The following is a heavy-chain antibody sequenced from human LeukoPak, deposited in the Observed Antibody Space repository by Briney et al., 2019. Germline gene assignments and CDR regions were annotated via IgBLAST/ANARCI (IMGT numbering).Heavy chain of an antibody. CDR3: AGHLIDKGPTSRPQVWFDP. J-gene: IGHJ5*02. D-gene: IGHD3-9*01. Sequence: SQTLSLTCTVSGGSISSGSYYWSWIRQPAGKGLEWIGRIYTSGSTNYNPSLKSRVTISVDTSKNQFSLKLSSVTAADTAVYYCAGHLIDKGPTSRPQVWFDPWGQGTLVTVSS. CDR1: GGSISSGSYY. V-gene: IGHV4-61*02. CDR2: IYTSGST.